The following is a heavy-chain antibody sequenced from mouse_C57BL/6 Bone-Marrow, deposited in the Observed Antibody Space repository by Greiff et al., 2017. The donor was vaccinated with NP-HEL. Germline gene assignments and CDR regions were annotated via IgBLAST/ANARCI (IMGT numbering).Heavy chain of an antibody. V-gene: IGHV1-62-2*01. CDR3: ARHEDRLYGYYRYYAMDY. Sequence: VQLQQSGAELVKPGASVKLSCKASGYTFTEYTIHWVKQRSGQGLEWIGWFYPGSGSIKYHEKFKDKATLTADKSSSTVYMEVSKLTSEDSAVYFCARHEDRLYGYYRYYAMDYWGQGTSVTVSS. D-gene: IGHD2-3*01. CDR2: FYPGSGSI. J-gene: IGHJ4*01. CDR1: GYTFTEYT.